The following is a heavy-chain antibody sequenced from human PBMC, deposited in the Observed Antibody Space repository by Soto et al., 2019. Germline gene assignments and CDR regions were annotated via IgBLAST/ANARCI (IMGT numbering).Heavy chain of an antibody. CDR2: IYYSGST. Sequence: SETLSLTCTVSGGSISSGDYYWSWIRQPPGKGLEWIGYIYYSGSTYYNPSLKSRVTISVDTSKNQFSLKLSSVTAADTAVYYCARTYYDILTGYFDYYYYGMDVWGQGTTVTVSS. CDR1: GGSISSGDYY. J-gene: IGHJ6*02. CDR3: ARTYYDILTGYFDYYYYGMDV. V-gene: IGHV4-30-4*01. D-gene: IGHD3-9*01.